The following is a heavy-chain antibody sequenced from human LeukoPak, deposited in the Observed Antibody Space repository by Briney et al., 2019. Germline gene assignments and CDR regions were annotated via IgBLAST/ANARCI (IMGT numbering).Heavy chain of an antibody. V-gene: IGHV3-30*02. J-gene: IGHJ4*02. D-gene: IGHD3-10*01. CDR1: GFTFSSYG. Sequence: GGSLRLSCAASGFTFSSYGMHWVRQAPGKGLEWVAFIRYDGSNKYYADSVKGRFTIPRDNSKNTLYLQMNSLRAEDTAVYYCAKGVRITMVRGVTGYFDYWGQGTLVTVSS. CDR3: AKGVRITMVRGVTGYFDY. CDR2: IRYDGSNK.